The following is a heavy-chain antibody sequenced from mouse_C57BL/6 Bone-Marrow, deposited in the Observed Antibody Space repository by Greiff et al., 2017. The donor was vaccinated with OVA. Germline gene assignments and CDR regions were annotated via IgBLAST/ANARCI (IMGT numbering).Heavy chain of an antibody. D-gene: IGHD2-2*01. CDR3: ARGGYPTHYYAMDY. Sequence: QVQLQQSGAELARPGASVKLSCKASGYTFTSYGISWVKQRTGQGLEWIGEIYPRSGNTYYNEKFKGKATLTADKSSSTAYMELRSLTSEDSAVYFCARGGYPTHYYAMDYWGQGTSVTVSS. CDR1: GYTFTSYG. J-gene: IGHJ4*01. V-gene: IGHV1-81*01. CDR2: IYPRSGNT.